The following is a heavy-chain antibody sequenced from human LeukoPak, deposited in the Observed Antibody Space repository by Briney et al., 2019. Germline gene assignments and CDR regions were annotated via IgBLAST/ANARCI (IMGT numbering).Heavy chain of an antibody. V-gene: IGHV3-30*02. CDR2: IRFDGRDK. CDR1: NFTFSSYG. CDR3: ARHRLRGRGQIFDY. J-gene: IGHJ4*02. Sequence: GGSLRLSCAASNFTFSSYGMNWVRQAPGKGLEWVAFIRFDGRDKFYADSVKGRFTISRDNSKNTLYLQMNSLRAEDTAVYYCARHRLRGRGQIFDYWGQGTLVTVSS. D-gene: IGHD3-10*01.